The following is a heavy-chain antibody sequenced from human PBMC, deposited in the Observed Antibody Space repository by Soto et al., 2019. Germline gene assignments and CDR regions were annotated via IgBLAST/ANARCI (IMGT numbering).Heavy chain of an antibody. J-gene: IGHJ4*02. CDR3: AKDLPPYYYDSSGSLDY. Sequence: GGSLRLSCAASGFTFSSYGMHWVRQAPGKGLEWVAVIWYDGSNKYYADSVKGRFTISRDNSKNTLYLQMNSLRAEDTAVYYCAKDLPPYYYDSSGSLDYWGQGTLVTVSS. CDR1: GFTFSSYG. D-gene: IGHD3-22*01. V-gene: IGHV3-30*02. CDR2: IWYDGSNK.